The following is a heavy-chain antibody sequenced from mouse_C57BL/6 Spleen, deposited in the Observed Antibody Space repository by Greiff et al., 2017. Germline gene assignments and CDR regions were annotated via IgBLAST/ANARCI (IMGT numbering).Heavy chain of an antibody. CDR1: GYAFSSSW. CDR2: IYPGDGDT. V-gene: IGHV1-82*01. D-gene: IGHD1-1*01. J-gene: IGHJ1*03. CDR3: ARFPSTVVATDWYFDV. Sequence: VQRVESGPELVKPGASVKISCKASGYAFSSSWMNWVKQRPGKGLEWIGRIYPGDGDTNYNGKFKGKATLTADKSSSTAYMQLSSLTSEDSAVYFCARFPSTVVATDWYFDVWGTGTTVTVSS.